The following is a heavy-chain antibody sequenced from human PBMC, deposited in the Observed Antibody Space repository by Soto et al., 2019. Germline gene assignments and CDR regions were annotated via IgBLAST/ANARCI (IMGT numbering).Heavy chain of an antibody. CDR2: ITPPGST. CDR3: ARGEAYNNYQAR. D-gene: IGHD4-4*01. J-gene: IGHJ1*01. CDR1: GASLNTYY. Sequence: QVQLQQMGAGLLRPSETLSLTCAVSGASLNTYYWSWIRQSPGKGLEWIGEITPPGSTNYNPTLKSRVSLSVDTSKNQCSLNLNSVTAADTAVYYCARGEAYNNYQARWGQGNLVTVSS. V-gene: IGHV4-34*01.